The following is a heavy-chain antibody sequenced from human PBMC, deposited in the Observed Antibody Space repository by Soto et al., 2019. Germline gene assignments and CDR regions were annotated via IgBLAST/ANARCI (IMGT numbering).Heavy chain of an antibody. CDR3: ARGSAAGGVIVIPSLFDY. Sequence: SETLSLTCTVSGGSISSGDYYWSWIRQPPGKGLEWIGYIYYSGSTYYNPSLKSRVTISVDTSKNQFSLKLSSVTAADTAAYYCARGSAAGGVIVIPSLFDYWGQGTLVTVSS. D-gene: IGHD3-16*02. J-gene: IGHJ4*02. V-gene: IGHV4-30-4*01. CDR1: GGSISSGDYY. CDR2: IYYSGST.